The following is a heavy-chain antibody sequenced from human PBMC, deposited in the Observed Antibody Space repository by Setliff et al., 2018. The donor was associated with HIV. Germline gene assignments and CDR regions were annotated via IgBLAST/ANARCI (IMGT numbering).Heavy chain of an antibody. D-gene: IGHD3-22*01. V-gene: IGHV1-18*01. CDR1: GFTFRSHW. J-gene: IGHJ3*02. Sequence: GGSLRLSCAASGFTFRSHWMSWVRQAPGQGLEWVGWISAYNGDTKYAQKLQGRVTMTTDTSTSTAYMELRSLRSDDTAVYYCGAGGYQNAFDIWGQGTMVTVSS. CDR3: GAGGYQNAFDI. CDR2: ISAYNGDT.